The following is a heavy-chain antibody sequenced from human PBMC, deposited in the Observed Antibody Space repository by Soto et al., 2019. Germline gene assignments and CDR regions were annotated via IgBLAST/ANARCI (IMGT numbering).Heavy chain of an antibody. D-gene: IGHD2-2*01. Sequence: GASVKVSCRTSGYTFSNYGITWVRQAPGQPLEWLGWISLYSDGTNYAQKFQGRVSMTTDTSTTTAYMELRSLRSDDTAVYYCARVVPGAEAWFGPWGQGTLVTVSS. J-gene: IGHJ5*02. CDR3: ARVVPGAEAWFGP. V-gene: IGHV1-18*01. CDR1: GYTFSNYG. CDR2: ISLYSDGT.